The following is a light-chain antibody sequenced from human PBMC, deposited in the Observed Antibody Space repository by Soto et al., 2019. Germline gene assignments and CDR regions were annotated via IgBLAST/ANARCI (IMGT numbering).Light chain of an antibody. V-gene: IGKV1-39*01. J-gene: IGKJ3*01. CDR1: QSISSY. Sequence: DIQMTQSPSSLSASVGDRVTITCRAGQSISSYLNWYQQKPGKAPKLLIYAASSLQSVVPSRFTGSGSGTDFTLTISSLQPEDFATYYCQQSYSTPVFTFGPGTKVDIK. CDR2: AAS. CDR3: QQSYSTPVFT.